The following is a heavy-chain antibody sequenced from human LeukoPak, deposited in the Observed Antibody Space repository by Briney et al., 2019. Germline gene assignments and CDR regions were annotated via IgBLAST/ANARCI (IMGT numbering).Heavy chain of an antibody. CDR1: GFTFTNAW. V-gene: IGHV3-15*01. CDR2: IKTKTEGGAT. J-gene: IGHJ4*02. Sequence: GGSLRLSCEASGFTFTNAWMSWVRQAPGKGLELVGLIKTKTEGGATDYAAPVKGRFIISRDDSKNTVYLQMSSLKTEDTALYYCTTDAFFGGGCSGGSCRYRLWGQGTLVTVSS. CDR3: TTDAFFGGGCSGGSCRYRL. D-gene: IGHD2-15*01.